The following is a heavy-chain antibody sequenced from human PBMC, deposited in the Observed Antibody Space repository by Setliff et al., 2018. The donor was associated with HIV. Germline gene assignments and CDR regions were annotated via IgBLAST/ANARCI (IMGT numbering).Heavy chain of an antibody. CDR3: ARGDTTWPTQLLDV. V-gene: IGHV4-4*02. CDR2: IYHSGSI. CDR1: GASISSGHY. Sequence: ETLSLTCAVSGASISSGHYWSWVRQPPGKGLEWIGEIYHSGSINHNPSLRSRVIMSVDKSKNQFSLRLTSVTAADTAVYYCARGDTTWPTQLLDVWGKGTTVTVSS. D-gene: IGHD2-2*01. J-gene: IGHJ6*04.